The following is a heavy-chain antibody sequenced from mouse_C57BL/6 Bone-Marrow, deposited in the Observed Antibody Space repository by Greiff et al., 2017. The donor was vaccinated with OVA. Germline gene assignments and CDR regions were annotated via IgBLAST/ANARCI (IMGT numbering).Heavy chain of an antibody. Sequence: QVQLQQSGAELVRPGTSVKVSCKASGYAFTNYLIEWVKQRPGQGLEWIGVINPGSGGTNYNEKFKGKATLTADKSSSTAYMQLSSLTSEDSAVYFCARGLTGTWYFDVWGTGTTVTVSS. J-gene: IGHJ1*03. CDR1: GYAFTNYL. V-gene: IGHV1-54*01. CDR3: ARGLTGTWYFDV. CDR2: INPGSGGT. D-gene: IGHD4-1*01.